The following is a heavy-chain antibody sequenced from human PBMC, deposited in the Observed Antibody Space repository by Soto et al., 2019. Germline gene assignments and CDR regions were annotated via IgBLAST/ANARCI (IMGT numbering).Heavy chain of an antibody. CDR3: ARLPRYCSGITCYSDAFDI. CDR1: GGSISRYY. J-gene: IGHJ3*02. Sequence: SETLSLTCTVSGGSISRYYWTWIRQPPGKGLEWIGHISDSGTTNYNPSLKSRASISVDTSNNQFSLKLSSVTAADTAVYFCARLPRYCSGITCYSDAFDIWGQGKVVTVS. D-gene: IGHD2-15*01. CDR2: ISDSGTT. V-gene: IGHV4-59*08.